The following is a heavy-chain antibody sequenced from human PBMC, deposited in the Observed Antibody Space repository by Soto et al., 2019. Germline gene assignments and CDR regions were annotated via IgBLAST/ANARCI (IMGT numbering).Heavy chain of an antibody. V-gene: IGHV4-34*01. CDR3: ARLLLRYYYGSSSFPP. CDR2: INHSGST. J-gene: IGHJ5*02. CDR1: GGSFSGYY. D-gene: IGHD3-10*01. Sequence: QVQLQQWGAGLLKPSETLSLTCAVYGGSFSGYYWSWIRQPPGKGLEWIGEINHSGSTNYNPSLQSPVTIAVEGSIIQFSLTLSSVPAPVTAVYYCARLLLRYYYGSSSFPPWGQGPLVTVSS.